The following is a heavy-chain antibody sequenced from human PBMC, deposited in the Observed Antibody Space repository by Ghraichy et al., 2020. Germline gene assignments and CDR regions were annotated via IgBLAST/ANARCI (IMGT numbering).Heavy chain of an antibody. CDR3: AKDLSGIATAGIPYYYYGLDV. CDR1: GFSFSSYA. J-gene: IGHJ6*02. Sequence: GGSLRLSCAASGFSFSSYAMSWVRQAPGKGLEWVSAISGSGGSTYYADSVKGRFTISRDNSKNTLYLQMNSLRAEDTAVYYCAKDLSGIATAGIPYYYYGLDVWGQGTTVTVSS. D-gene: IGHD6-13*01. CDR2: ISGSGGST. V-gene: IGHV3-23*01.